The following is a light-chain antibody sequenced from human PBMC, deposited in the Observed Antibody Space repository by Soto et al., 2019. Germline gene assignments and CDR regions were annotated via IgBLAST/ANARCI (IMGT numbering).Light chain of an antibody. CDR1: QSISSY. CDR3: QQSYNTPRT. CDR2: AET. V-gene: IGKV1-39*01. Sequence: DIQMAQSPSSLSASIGDRVTITCRASQSISSYLNWYQQKPGKAPNLLIYAETSLQSGVPSRFSGSGSGKDFTLTISSLQPEDFATYYCQQSYNTPRTFGGGTKVEIK. J-gene: IGKJ4*01.